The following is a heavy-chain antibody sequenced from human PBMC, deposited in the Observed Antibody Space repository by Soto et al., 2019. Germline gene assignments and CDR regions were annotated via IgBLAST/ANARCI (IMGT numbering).Heavy chain of an antibody. CDR2: INPSGGST. D-gene: IGHD3-16*01. J-gene: IGHJ6*02. V-gene: IGHV1-46*01. Sequence: ASVKVSCKASGYTFTSYYMHWVRQAPGQGLEWMGIINPSGGSTSYAQKFQGRVTMTRDTSTSTVYMELSSLRSEDTAVYYCARESGGPGHPHYGMDVWGQGTTVTVS. CDR1: GYTFTSYY. CDR3: ARESGGPGHPHYGMDV.